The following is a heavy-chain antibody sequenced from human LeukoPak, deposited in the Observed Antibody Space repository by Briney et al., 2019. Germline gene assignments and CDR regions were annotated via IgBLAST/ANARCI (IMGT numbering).Heavy chain of an antibody. J-gene: IGHJ6*02. CDR2: IYYSGST. V-gene: IGHV4-59*08. CDR3: ARHLGSGSYYPYGMDV. Sequence: PSETLSLTCLVSGASISIYYWSWIRPPAGKGREWIGFIYYSGSTNYKPSLKSRVTISVDTSQNQFSLKLSSVTAADTAVYYCARHLGSGSYYPYGMDVWGQGTTVTVSS. CDR1: GASISIYY. D-gene: IGHD3-10*01.